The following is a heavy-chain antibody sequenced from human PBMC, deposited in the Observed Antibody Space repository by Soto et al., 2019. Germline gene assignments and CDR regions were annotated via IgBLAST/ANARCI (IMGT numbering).Heavy chain of an antibody. J-gene: IGHJ3*01. CDR2: VNPSNGYT. CDR3: ARRLSAFDV. CDR1: GYTFLNYA. V-gene: IGHV1-3*01. Sequence: QVQLVQSGAEVRKPGASVKLSCKTSGYTFLNYAIHWVRQATGQGLEWMGWVNPSNGYTRYSENLQSRLSLTRDTSANTAYMELTSLRSEDTAVYYCARRLSAFDVWGQGTVVTVSS.